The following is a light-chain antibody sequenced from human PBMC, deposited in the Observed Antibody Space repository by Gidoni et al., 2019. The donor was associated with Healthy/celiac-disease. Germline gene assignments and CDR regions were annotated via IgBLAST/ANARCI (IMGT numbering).Light chain of an antibody. CDR3: QQINSYPRT. Sequence: QLTQSPSFLSASVGDRVTITCRASQGISSYLDWYQQKPGKAPKLLIYAASTLQSGVPSRFRGSGSGTEFTLTISSLQPEDFATYYCQQINSYPRTFGQGTKVEIK. CDR2: AAS. V-gene: IGKV1-9*01. J-gene: IGKJ1*01. CDR1: QGISSY.